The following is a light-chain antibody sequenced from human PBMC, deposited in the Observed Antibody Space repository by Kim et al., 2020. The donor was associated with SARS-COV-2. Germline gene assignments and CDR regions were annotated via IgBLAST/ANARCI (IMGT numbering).Light chain of an antibody. V-gene: IGLV3-9*01. CDR2: GDS. J-gene: IGLJ3*02. Sequence: VALGQTARITCGGNNIGTKNVHWFQQKPGQAPVLVICGDSNRPSGIPERFSGSNAGNTATLTISRAQPGDEADYYCQVWDSSTGVFGGGTQLTVL. CDR3: QVWDSSTGV. CDR1: NIGTKN.